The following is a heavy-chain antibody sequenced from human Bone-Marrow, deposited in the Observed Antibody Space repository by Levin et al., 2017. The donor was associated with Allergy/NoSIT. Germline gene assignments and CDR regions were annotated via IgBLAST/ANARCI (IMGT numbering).Heavy chain of an antibody. Sequence: HGESLKISCKASGYTFTSYGISWVRQAPGQGLEWMGWISVHTGNTKYAQKFQGRVTMTTDTPTKEAYMELRSLRSDDTAVYFCAREKGIGNFGLLDPWGQGTLVIVSS. CDR2: ISVHTGNT. CDR3: AREKGIGNFGLLDP. J-gene: IGHJ5*02. V-gene: IGHV1-18*01. D-gene: IGHD1-7*01. CDR1: GYTFTSYG.